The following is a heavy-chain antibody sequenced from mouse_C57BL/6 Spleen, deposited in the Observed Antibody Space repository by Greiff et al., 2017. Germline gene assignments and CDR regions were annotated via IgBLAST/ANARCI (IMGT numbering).Heavy chain of an antibody. V-gene: IGHV1-26*01. CDR2: INPNNGGT. CDR3: ARGNGKLDY. D-gene: IGHD2-1*01. CDR1: GYTFTDYY. J-gene: IGHJ2*01. Sequence: EVQLQQSGPELVKPGASVKISCKASGYTFTDYYMNWVKQSHGKSLEWIGDINPNNGGTSYNQKFKGKATLTVDKSSSTAYMELRSLTSEDSAVYYCARGNGKLDYWGQGTTLTVSS.